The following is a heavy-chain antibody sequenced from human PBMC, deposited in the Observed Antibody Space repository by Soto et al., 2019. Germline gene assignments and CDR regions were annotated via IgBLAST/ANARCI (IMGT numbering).Heavy chain of an antibody. D-gene: IGHD3-10*01. V-gene: IGHV6-1*01. CDR1: GDSVSSNSAA. J-gene: IGHJ5*02. Sequence: PSQTLSLTCAISGDSVSSNSAAWNWIRQSPSRGLEWLGRTYYRSKWYNDYAVSVKSRITINPDTSKNQFSLQLNSVTPEDTAVYYCARGPANYYGSGSYYRIRNWFDPWGQGTLVTVSS. CDR2: TYYRSKWYN. CDR3: ARGPANYYGSGSYYRIRNWFDP.